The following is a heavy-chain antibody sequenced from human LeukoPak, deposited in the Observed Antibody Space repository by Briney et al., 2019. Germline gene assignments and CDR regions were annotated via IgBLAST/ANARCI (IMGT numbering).Heavy chain of an antibody. J-gene: IGHJ4*02. CDR3: ARDLPSTSNWELDY. CDR2: ISVYNGNR. CDR1: GYTFPSCG. Sequence: VKVSCKSSGYTFPSCGISWVRQARGQGREWMGWISVYNGNRKCAQKLHDRVTLTTDTSTNTAYMELSRLRSDDTALYYCARDLPSTSNWELDYWGQGTLVTVSS. D-gene: IGHD7-27*01. V-gene: IGHV1-18*01.